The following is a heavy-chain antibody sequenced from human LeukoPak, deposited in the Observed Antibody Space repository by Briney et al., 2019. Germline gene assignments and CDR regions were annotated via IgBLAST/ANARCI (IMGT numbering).Heavy chain of an antibody. V-gene: IGHV3-30*04. CDR3: ARDSYFDY. CDR1: GFTFSSYA. CDR2: ISYDGSNK. Sequence: GGSLRLSCAASGFTFSSYAMHWVRQAPGKGLEWVAVISYDGSNKYYADSVKGRFTISRDNSKNTLYLQMNSLRAEDTAVYYCARDSYFDYWGQGTLVTVSS. J-gene: IGHJ4*02.